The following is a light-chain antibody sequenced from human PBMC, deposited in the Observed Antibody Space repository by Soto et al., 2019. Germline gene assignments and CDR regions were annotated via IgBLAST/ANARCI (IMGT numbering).Light chain of an antibody. V-gene: IGKV1-12*01. J-gene: IGKJ2*01. Sequence: DLPMTQSPSSVSASVGDRVTLTCRASQDIGTWLAWYQQRPGKAPKLLVYTASSLESGVPSRFSGSGSGADFTLTISGLQAEDFATYFCQQTDSFPYTFGQGTKLDI. CDR3: QQTDSFPYT. CDR2: TAS. CDR1: QDIGTW.